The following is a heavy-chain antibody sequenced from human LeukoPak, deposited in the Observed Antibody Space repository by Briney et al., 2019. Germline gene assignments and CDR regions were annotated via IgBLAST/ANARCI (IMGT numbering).Heavy chain of an antibody. CDR1: GFTFSSSS. V-gene: IGHV3-23*01. D-gene: IGHD6-19*01. CDR2: ISGSGGST. J-gene: IGHJ4*02. CDR3: AKGSGWYV. Sequence: GGSLRLSCAASGFTFSSSSMSWVRQAPGKGLEWVSVISGSGGSTDYADSVKGRFTISRDNSKNTLYLQINSLRAEDTVVYYCAKGSGWYVWGQGTLVTVSS.